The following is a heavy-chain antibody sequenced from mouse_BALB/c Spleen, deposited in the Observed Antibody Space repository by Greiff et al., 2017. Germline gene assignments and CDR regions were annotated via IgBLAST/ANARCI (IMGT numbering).Heavy chain of an antibody. V-gene: IGHV6-6*02. CDR3: TGDGYYDAMDY. Sequence: EVKLEESGGGLVQPGGSMKLSCVASGFTFSNYWMNWVRQSPEKGLEWVAEIRLKSNNYATHYAESVKGRFTISRDDSKSSVYLQMNNLRAEDTGIYYCTGDGYYDAMDYWGQGTSVTVSS. CDR1: GFTFSNYW. D-gene: IGHD2-3*01. J-gene: IGHJ4*01. CDR2: IRLKSNNYAT.